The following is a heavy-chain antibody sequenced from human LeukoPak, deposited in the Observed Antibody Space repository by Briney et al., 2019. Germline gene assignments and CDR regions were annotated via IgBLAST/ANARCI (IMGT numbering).Heavy chain of an antibody. CDR1: GGSISSSSYY. J-gene: IGHJ4*02. D-gene: IGHD4-23*01. CDR2: IYYSGST. Sequence: SETLSLTCTVSGGSISSSSYYWGWIRQPPGKGLEWIGSIYYSGSTYYNPSLKSRVTISVDTSKNQFSLKLSSVTAADTAVYYCANYGGNPGYYFDYWGQGTLVTVSS. CDR3: ANYGGNPGYYFDY. V-gene: IGHV4-39*01.